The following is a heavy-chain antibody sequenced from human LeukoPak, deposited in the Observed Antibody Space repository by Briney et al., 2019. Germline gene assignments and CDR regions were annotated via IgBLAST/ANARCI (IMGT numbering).Heavy chain of an antibody. V-gene: IGHV1-8*03. J-gene: IGHJ5*02. CDR3: ARRGCSSTSCYNNWFDP. CDR2: MNPNSGNT. Sequence: ASVKVSCKASGYTFTSYDINWVRQATGQGLEWMGWMNPNSGNTGYAQKFQGRVTITRNTSISTAYMELSSLRSEDTAVHYCARRGCSSTSCYNNWFDPWGQGTLVTVSS. CDR1: GYTFTSYD. D-gene: IGHD2-2*02.